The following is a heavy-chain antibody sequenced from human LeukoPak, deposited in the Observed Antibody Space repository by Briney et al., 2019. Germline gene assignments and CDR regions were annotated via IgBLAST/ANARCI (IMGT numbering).Heavy chain of an antibody. Sequence: PSETLSLTCTVSGGSITSYYWSWLRQPPGKGLDWIAFISDSGSTYYNPSLKSRVTISLDTSKKQFSLKLTSVTAADTAVYYCARDFGQSRGFDYWRQGLLSTVSS. V-gene: IGHV4-59*01. D-gene: IGHD3-10*01. CDR3: ARDFGQSRGFDY. CDR1: GGSITSYY. CDR2: ISDSGST. J-gene: IGHJ4*01.